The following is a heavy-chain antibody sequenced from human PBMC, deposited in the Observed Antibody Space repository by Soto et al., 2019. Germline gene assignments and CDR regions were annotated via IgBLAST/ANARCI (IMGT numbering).Heavy chain of an antibody. J-gene: IGHJ6*03. D-gene: IGHD3-3*01. CDR1: GFTFSSYA. CDR3: AKPSGTIFGVVIRAYYYMDV. V-gene: IGHV3-23*01. CDR2: ISGSGGST. Sequence: GGSLRLSCAASGFTFSSYAMSWVRQAPGKGLEWVSAISGSGGSTYYADSVKGRFTISRDNSKNTLYLHMNSLRAEDAAVYYCAKPSGTIFGVVIRAYYYMDVWGKGTTVTVSS.